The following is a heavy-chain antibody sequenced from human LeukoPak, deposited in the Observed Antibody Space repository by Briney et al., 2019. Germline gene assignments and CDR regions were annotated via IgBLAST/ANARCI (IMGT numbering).Heavy chain of an antibody. CDR1: GDSISSSTYF. V-gene: IGHV4-39*01. D-gene: IGHD2-2*01. Sequence: PSETLSLTCAVSGDSISSSTYFWGWIRQPPEKGLEWIGTIYYSGSTYYNPYLKGRVTISLDTSKNQFSLNLSSVTAADTAVYYCARHALGYCSSTSCTNNWFDPWGQGTLVTVSS. CDR2: IYYSGST. CDR3: ARHALGYCSSTSCTNNWFDP. J-gene: IGHJ5*02.